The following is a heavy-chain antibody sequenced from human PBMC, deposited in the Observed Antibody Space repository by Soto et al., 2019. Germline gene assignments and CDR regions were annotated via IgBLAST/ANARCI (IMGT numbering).Heavy chain of an antibody. CDR3: GRDDILCSGGSCYGVPMVV. J-gene: IGHJ6*03. CDR1: GFTVSSKY. CDR2: IQSGGTT. D-gene: IGHD2-15*01. Sequence: EVQLVESGGGLVQPGGSLRLSCAASGFTVSSKYMSWVRQAPGKGLEWVSLIQSGGTTYYADSVKGRFTISRDRTKNMLHLQMDILRAPEPAVYYCGRDDILCSGGSCYGVPMVVWGKGATVTGSS. V-gene: IGHV3-66*01.